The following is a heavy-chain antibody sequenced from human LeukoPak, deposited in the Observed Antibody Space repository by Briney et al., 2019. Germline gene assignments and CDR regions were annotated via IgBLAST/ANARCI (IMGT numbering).Heavy chain of an antibody. CDR3: AKASRRHCGTTICYTLDY. V-gene: IGHV3-21*04. D-gene: IGHD2-2*02. CDR1: GFIFSSYS. J-gene: IGHJ4*02. CDR2: ISSSTIYL. Sequence: MSGGSLRLSCAASGFIFSSYSMNWVRQAPGKGLEWVSSISSSTIYLYYADSVKGRFTISRDNAKNSLYLQMNSLRAADTAKYYCAKASRRHCGTTICYTLDYWGQGTLVTVSS.